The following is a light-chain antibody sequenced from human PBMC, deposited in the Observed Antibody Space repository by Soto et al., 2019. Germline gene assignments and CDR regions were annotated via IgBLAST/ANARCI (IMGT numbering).Light chain of an antibody. CDR2: GAS. J-gene: IGKJ4*01. V-gene: IGKV3-20*01. CDR3: QQYDDWLRLT. Sequence: EIVLTQSPCTLSFSPWERSTLSFSAIQSVSSSYLAWYQQKPGQAPRLLIYGASSRATGIPDRFSGSGSGTEFNLTISSLQSEDFAVYFCQQYDDWLRLTFGGGTKVDIK. CDR1: QSVSSSY.